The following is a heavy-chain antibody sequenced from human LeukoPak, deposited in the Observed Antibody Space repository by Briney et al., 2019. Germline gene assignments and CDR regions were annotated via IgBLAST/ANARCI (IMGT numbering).Heavy chain of an antibody. CDR2: VSAYNGNT. D-gene: IGHD6-13*01. V-gene: IGHV1-18*01. CDR1: GYSFTSYG. Sequence: SSVKVSCKASGYSFTSYGISWVRQPPGQGREGMGWVSAYNGNTNYGQKLQGRVTMTTDTSTSTAYMELRSLRSDDTAMYYCARDQGEAAAGYYYCGMDVWGQGTTVTVSS. J-gene: IGHJ6*02. CDR3: ARDQGEAAAGYYYCGMDV.